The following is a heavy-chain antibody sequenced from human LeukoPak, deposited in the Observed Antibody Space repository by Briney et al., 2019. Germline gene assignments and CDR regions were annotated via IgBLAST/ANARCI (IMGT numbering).Heavy chain of an antibody. D-gene: IGHD3-22*01. J-gene: IGHJ4*02. CDR3: ARDLKYFYDGSNY. Sequence: GGSLRLSCAASGFNFSSYWMSWVRQAPGKGLEWVANIKQDGSEKYYVDSVKGRFTISRDNAKNSLYLQMNSLRAEDTAMFYCARDLKYFYDGSNYWGQGTLVTVSS. CDR2: IKQDGSEK. CDR1: GFNFSSYW. V-gene: IGHV3-7*01.